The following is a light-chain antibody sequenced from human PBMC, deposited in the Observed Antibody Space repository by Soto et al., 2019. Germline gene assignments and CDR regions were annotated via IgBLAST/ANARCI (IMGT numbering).Light chain of an antibody. Sequence: EILMTQSPATLSVSPGERATLSCGASQSVSIKLAWYQQKPGQAPRLLIYDTSTRATGIPARFSGSGSGTEFTLTVSSLKSEDFAVYYCQQYDKWPTVTFGQGTRLEIK. CDR2: DTS. CDR1: QSVSIK. J-gene: IGKJ5*01. CDR3: QQYDKWPTVT. V-gene: IGKV3-15*01.